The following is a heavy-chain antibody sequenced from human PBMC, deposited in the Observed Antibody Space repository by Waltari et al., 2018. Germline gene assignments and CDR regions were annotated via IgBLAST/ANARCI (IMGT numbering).Heavy chain of an antibody. CDR3: VRNRGWLQFDW. J-gene: IGHJ5*01. CDR1: GFKYTKYL. D-gene: IGHD5-12*01. V-gene: IGHV3-7*01. Sequence: EVYVVESGGGWVQPGGSLRLSCAASGFKYTKYLMGWVRQAPGKGLERVANMKPDGTEKYYVDSVRGRFTISRDNAKNSLYLQMNSLRAEDTAVYYCVRNRGWLQFDWWGQGTLVTVSS. CDR2: MKPDGTEK.